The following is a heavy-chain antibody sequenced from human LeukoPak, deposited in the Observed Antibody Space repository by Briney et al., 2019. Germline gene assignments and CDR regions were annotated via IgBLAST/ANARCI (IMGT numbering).Heavy chain of an antibody. CDR2: INHSGST. D-gene: IGHD4-17*01. J-gene: IGHJ4*02. CDR3: ARGMDRNYGDYEEY. V-gene: IGHV4-34*01. Sequence: SETLSLTCAVYGGSFSGYYWSWIRQPPGKGLEWIGEINHSGSTNYNPSLKSRVTISVDTSKNQFSLKLSSVTAADTAAYYCARGMDRNYGDYEEYWGQGTLVTVSS. CDR1: GGSFSGYY.